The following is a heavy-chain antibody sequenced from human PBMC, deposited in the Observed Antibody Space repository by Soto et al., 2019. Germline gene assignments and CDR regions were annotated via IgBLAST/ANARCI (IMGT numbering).Heavy chain of an antibody. CDR1: GFTFSDYY. D-gene: IGHD3-22*01. CDR2: ISSSGSTI. V-gene: IGHV3-11*01. CDR3: ARDSAGEYCDSSGYYYFDY. Sequence: GGSLRLSCAASGFTFSDYYMSWIRQAPGKGLEWVSYISSSGSTIYYAGSVKGRFTISRDNAKNSLYLHMNSLRAEDTAVYYGARDSAGEYCDSSGYYYFDYWGQGTLVTVSS. J-gene: IGHJ4*02.